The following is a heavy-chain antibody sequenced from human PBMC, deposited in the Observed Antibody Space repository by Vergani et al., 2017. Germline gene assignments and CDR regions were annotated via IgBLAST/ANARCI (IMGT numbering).Heavy chain of an antibody. Sequence: QVHLQESGPGVVKPSETLSLTCTVSGDSISSNNCWTWVRQPPGKGLEWIGEICHTEDTKYSPSLKSRVTVSVDESRNLFSLRLNSVTAADTAVYYCATIGYRRWGYYFDYWGQGILVTVSS. CDR1: GDSISSNNC. D-gene: IGHD2-2*02. J-gene: IGHJ4*02. CDR3: ATIGYRRWGYYFDY. CDR2: ICHTEDT. V-gene: IGHV4-4*02.